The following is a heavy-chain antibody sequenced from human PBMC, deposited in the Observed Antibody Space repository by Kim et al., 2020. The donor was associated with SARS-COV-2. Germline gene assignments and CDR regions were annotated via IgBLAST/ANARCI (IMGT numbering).Heavy chain of an antibody. Sequence: SETLSLTCTVSGGSISSTSYYWGWIRQPPWKGLEWIGSIFYTGNTHYNPSLKNRFTISVDSSKNQFSLNLCSVTAAYSAVYYCSRFNLFDFLVHGTLV. CDR1: GGSISSTSYY. V-gene: IGHV4-39*01. CDR2: IFYTGNT. CDR3: SRFNLFDF. J-gene: IGHJ5*01.